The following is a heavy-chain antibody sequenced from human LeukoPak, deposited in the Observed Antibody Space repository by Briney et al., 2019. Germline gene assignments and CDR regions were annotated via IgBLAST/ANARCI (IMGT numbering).Heavy chain of an antibody. CDR3: ARSRYCSSTSCYGSLDY. CDR2: IWYDGSNK. J-gene: IGHJ4*02. D-gene: IGHD2-2*01. V-gene: IGHV3-33*01. Sequence: PGRSLRLSCAASGFTFSTYGMHWVRQAPSKGLQWEAVIWYDGSNKQYADSVKGRFTISRDNSKNTLYLQMNSLRAEDTAVYYCARSRYCSSTSCYGSLDYWGQGTLVTVSS. CDR1: GFTFSTYG.